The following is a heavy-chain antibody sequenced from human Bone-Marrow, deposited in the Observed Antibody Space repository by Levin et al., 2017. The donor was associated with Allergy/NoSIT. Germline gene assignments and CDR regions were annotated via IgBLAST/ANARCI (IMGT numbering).Heavy chain of an antibody. CDR3: ARLGVRGGMDV. CDR2: IKEDGSQK. CDR1: GFTFSGPW. V-gene: IGHV3-7*01. D-gene: IGHD3-16*01. J-gene: IGHJ6*02. Sequence: GESLKISCTATGFTFSGPWMTWVRQAPGKGLEWVAQIKEDGSQKYYLDSVKGRFTISRDNAKNSLYLQMNSLRAEDTAVYYCARLGVRGGMDVWGQGTTVTVPS.